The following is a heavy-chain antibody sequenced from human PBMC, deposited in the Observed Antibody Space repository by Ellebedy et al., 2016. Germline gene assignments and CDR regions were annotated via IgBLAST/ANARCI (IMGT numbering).Heavy chain of an antibody. J-gene: IGHJ4*02. CDR1: GFTFSGYN. CDR3: ARDPALEY. Sequence: GGSLRLSXAASGFTFSGYNLNWVRQAPGKGLEWLSFISGGGGTIYYANSVRGRFTISSDNVKNSLYLHMNSLRDEDTAVYYCARDPALEYWGRGTLVTVSS. CDR2: ISGGGGTI. V-gene: IGHV3-48*02.